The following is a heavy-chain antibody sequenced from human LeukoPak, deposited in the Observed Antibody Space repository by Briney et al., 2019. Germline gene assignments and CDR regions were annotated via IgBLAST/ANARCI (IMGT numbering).Heavy chain of an antibody. CDR2: IYYSGST. D-gene: IGHD3-22*01. CDR3: ARFCNYYDSSGYYYGFDP. CDR1: GGSISSYY. Sequence: SETLSLTCTVSGGSISSYYWSWIRQPPGKGLEWIGYIYYSGSTNYNPSLKSRVTISVDTSKNQFPLKLSSVTAADTAVYYCARFCNYYDSSGYYYGFDPWGQGTLVTVSS. J-gene: IGHJ5*02. V-gene: IGHV4-59*01.